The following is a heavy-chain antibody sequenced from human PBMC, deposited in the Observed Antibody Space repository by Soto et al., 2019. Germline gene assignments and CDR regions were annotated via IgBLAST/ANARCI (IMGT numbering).Heavy chain of an antibody. Sequence: SETLSLTCAVYGGSFSGYYWSWIRQPPGKGLEWIGEINHSGSTNYNPSLKSRVTISVDTSKKQFSLKLSSVTAADTAVYYCARGSAARPFYYYGIDVWGQGTTVTVSS. CDR3: ARGSAARPFYYYGIDV. CDR2: INHSGST. D-gene: IGHD6-6*01. J-gene: IGHJ6*02. V-gene: IGHV4-34*01. CDR1: GGSFSGYY.